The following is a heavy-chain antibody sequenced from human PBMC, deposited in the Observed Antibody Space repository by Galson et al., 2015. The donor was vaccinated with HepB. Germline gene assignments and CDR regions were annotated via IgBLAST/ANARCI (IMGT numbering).Heavy chain of an antibody. CDR3: AKDHNGEGWFDP. CDR2: ITGKGDST. D-gene: IGHD2-8*01. CDR1: GFAFDSHA. Sequence: SLRLSCAASGFAFDSHAMSWVRQAPGRGLEWISGITGKGDSTFYADSVKGRFTISRDNSENQVYLQMNSLRAEDTAVYFCAKDHNGEGWFDPWGQGALVTVSS. V-gene: IGHV3-23*01. J-gene: IGHJ5*02.